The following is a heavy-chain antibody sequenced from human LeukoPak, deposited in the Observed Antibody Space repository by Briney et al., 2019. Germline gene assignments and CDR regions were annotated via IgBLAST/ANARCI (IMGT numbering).Heavy chain of an antibody. CDR1: GYTFTGYY. V-gene: IGHV1-2*02. Sequence: ASVKVSCKASGYTFTGYYMHWVRQAPGQGLEWMGWINPNSGGTNYAQKFQGRVTMTRDTSISTAYMELSRLRSDGTAVYYCARGRIAARNWFDPWGQGTLVTVSS. CDR3: ARGRIAARNWFDP. CDR2: INPNSGGT. J-gene: IGHJ5*02. D-gene: IGHD6-6*01.